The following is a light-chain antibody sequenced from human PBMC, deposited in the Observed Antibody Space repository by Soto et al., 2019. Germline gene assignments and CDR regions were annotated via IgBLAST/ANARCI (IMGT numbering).Light chain of an antibody. J-gene: IGKJ1*01. CDR2: KAS. V-gene: IGKV1-5*03. CDR3: QHYLLYSRP. Sequence: RASQTISSWLAWYQQKPGKAPKLLIYKASTLKSGVPSRFSVSGSGTEFTLTVCSLQLDDFPTYFSQHYLLYSRPLGQGTKVDIK. CDR1: QTISSW.